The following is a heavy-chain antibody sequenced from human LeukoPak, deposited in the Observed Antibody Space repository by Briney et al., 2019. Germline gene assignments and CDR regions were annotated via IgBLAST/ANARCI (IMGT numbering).Heavy chain of an antibody. J-gene: IGHJ4*02. CDR1: GYTFTRYY. CDR2: IDPSGGST. V-gene: IGHV1-46*01. CDR3: ARDKSGTTQGYSDY. Sequence: ASVKVSCKASGYTFTRYYMHWVRQAPGQGLEWMGIIDPSGGSTSYAQKFQGRGTMTRDTSTSTVYRDLSSLRSEETAVYDCARDKSGTTQGYSDYWGQGTLVTVSS. D-gene: IGHD1-1*01.